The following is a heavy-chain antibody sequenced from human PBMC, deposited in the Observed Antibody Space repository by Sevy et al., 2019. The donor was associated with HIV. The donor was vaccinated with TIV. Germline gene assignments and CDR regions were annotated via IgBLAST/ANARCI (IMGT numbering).Heavy chain of an antibody. J-gene: IGHJ4*02. CDR1: GFTFSSYD. V-gene: IGHV3-13*01. CDR2: IGTAGDT. D-gene: IGHD2-15*01. CDR3: ARGIGGNPRRGFDY. Sequence: GGSLRLSCAASGFTFSSYDMHWVRQATGKGLEWVSAIGTAGDTYYPGSVKGRITISRENAKNSLYLQMNSLRAGDTAVYYCARGIGGNPRRGFDYWGQGTLVTVSS.